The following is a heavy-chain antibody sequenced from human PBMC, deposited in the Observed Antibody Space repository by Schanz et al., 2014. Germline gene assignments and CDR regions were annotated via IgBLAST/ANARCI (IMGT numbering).Heavy chain of an antibody. V-gene: IGHV1-8*01. Sequence: QVQLVQSGAEVKKPGASVRVSCKASGYSFTTYDVNWVRRATGQGLEWMGWMNPTTGNRGYAQNFQGGAPMTRDTTLKTAFMEMTDLKIEDAGLEYCAIRYGDRPLWGQGTLIAVSS. D-gene: IGHD4-17*01. J-gene: IGHJ4*02. CDR1: GYSFTTYD. CDR2: MNPTTGNR. CDR3: AIRYGDRPL.